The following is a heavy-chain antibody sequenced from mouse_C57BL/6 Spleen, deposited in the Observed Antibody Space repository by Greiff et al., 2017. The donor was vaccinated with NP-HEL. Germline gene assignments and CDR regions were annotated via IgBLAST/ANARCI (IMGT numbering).Heavy chain of an antibody. D-gene: IGHD1-1*01. CDR3: TTDYYGTSY. V-gene: IGHV14-4*01. CDR1: GFNIKDDY. CDR2: IDPENGDT. J-gene: IGHJ2*01. Sequence: DVQLVESGAELVRPGASVKLSCTASGFNIKDDYMHWVKQRPEQGLEWIGWIDPENGDTEYASKFQGKATITADTSSNTAYLQLSSLTSEDTAVYYCTTDYYGTSYWGQGTTLTVSS.